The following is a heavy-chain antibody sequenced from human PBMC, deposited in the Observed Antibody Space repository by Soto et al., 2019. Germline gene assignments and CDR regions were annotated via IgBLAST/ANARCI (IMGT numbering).Heavy chain of an antibody. CDR2: ISWNSGSI. CDR1: GFTFDDYA. Sequence: GGSLRLSCAASGFTFDDYAMHWVRQAPGKGLEWVSGISWNSGSIGYADSVKGRFTISRDNAKNSLYLQMNSLRAEDTALYYCAKDLSPDIVGNWFDPWGQGTLVTVSS. D-gene: IGHD2-15*01. V-gene: IGHV3-9*01. J-gene: IGHJ5*02. CDR3: AKDLSPDIVGNWFDP.